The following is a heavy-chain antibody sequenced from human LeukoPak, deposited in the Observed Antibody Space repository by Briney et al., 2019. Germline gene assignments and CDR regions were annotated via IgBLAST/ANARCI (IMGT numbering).Heavy chain of an antibody. CDR2: IYYSGST. CDR3: ARGRRGYSGYAKY. J-gene: IGHJ4*02. V-gene: IGHV4-59*12. D-gene: IGHD5-12*01. Sequence: PSETLSLTCTVSGGSISSYYWSWIRQPPGKGLEWIGYIYYSGSTNYNPSLKSRVTISVDTSKNQFSLKLSSVTAADTAVYYCARGRRGYSGYAKYWGQGTLVTVSS. CDR1: GGSISSYY.